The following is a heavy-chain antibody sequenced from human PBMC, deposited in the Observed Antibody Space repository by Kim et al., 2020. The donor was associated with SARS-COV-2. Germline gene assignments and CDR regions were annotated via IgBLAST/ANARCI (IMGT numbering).Heavy chain of an antibody. V-gene: IGHV1-8*01. CDR1: GYTFTSSE. J-gene: IGHJ4*02. CDR3: ARRQQGFDC. Sequence: ASVKVSCKASGYTFTSSEIHWVRQATGQGLEWLAWVNPSSGDEGSSQQFQGRVTMTRNTSINTAYMELSSLRSDDTVVYYCARRQQGFDCWGQGTLVTVSS. CDR2: VNPSSGDE.